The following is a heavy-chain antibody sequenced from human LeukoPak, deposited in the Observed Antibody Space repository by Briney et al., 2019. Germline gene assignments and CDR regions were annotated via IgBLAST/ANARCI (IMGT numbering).Heavy chain of an antibody. V-gene: IGHV3-21*01. Sequence: PGGSLRLSCAASGFTFSSYSMNWVRQAPGKGLEWVSSISSSSSYIYYADSVKGRFTISRDNAKNSLYLQMNSLRAEDTAVYYCAMGIAAAGNFDYCGQGTLVTVSS. J-gene: IGHJ4*02. CDR1: GFTFSSYS. D-gene: IGHD6-13*01. CDR3: AMGIAAAGNFDY. CDR2: ISSSSSYI.